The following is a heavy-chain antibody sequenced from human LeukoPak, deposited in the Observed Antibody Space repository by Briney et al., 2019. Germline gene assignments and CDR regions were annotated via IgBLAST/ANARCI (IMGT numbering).Heavy chain of an antibody. Sequence: GGSLRLSCATSGFTFSNYGMNWVRHAPGKGLEWVSGIIPSGVTIYYADSVKGRFTISRDNAKNSLYLQMNSLRGEDTAVYYCARGTSYYYGSGSEYWGQGTLVTVSS. V-gene: IGHV3-48*01. CDR2: IIPSGVTI. D-gene: IGHD3-10*01. CDR3: ARGTSYYYGSGSEY. J-gene: IGHJ4*02. CDR1: GFTFSNYG.